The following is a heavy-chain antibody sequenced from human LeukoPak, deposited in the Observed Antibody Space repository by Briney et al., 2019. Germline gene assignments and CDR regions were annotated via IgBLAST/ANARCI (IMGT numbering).Heavy chain of an antibody. Sequence: GESLKISCKGSGYSFTSYWIGWVRQMPGKGLEWMGIIYPVDSDTRYSPSFQGQVTISADKSISTAYLQWSSLKASDTAMYYCARSGNTAMAPTADYWYFDLWGRGTLVTVSS. CDR1: GYSFTSYW. CDR3: ARSGNTAMAPTADYWYFDL. V-gene: IGHV5-51*01. D-gene: IGHD5-18*01. CDR2: IYPVDSDT. J-gene: IGHJ2*01.